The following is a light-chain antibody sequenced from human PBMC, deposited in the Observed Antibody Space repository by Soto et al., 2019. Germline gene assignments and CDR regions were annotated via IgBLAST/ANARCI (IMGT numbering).Light chain of an antibody. CDR1: QAIRTA. J-gene: IGKJ1*01. CDR2: AAS. V-gene: IGKV1-6*01. Sequence: AIQLTQSPSSLYASVGDRVTITCRASQAIRTALGWYQQKPGKVPKLLIYAASILQSGVPSRFSGSGSGTDFTLPISSLQPEDFATYYCLLDFTYFWAFGHGTKVEIK. CDR3: LLDFTYFWA.